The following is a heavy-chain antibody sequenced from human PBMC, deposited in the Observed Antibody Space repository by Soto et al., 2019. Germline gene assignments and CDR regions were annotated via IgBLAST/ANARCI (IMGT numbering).Heavy chain of an antibody. J-gene: IGHJ3*02. CDR3: ARVAVTAGTDI. CDR2: IYHSGST. V-gene: IGHV4-30-2*01. D-gene: IGHD2-21*02. CDR1: GGAISIRGYS. Sequence: SAPLSVALAVSGGAISIRGYSWSWIRQPPGKGLEWIGYIYHSGSTYYNPSLKSRVTISVDRSKNQFSLKLSSVTAADTAVYYCARVAVTAGTDIWGQGTMVT.